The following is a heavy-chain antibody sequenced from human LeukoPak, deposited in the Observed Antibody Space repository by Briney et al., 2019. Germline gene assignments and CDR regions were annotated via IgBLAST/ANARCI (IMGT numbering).Heavy chain of an antibody. CDR1: GFSLSTSGMY. D-gene: IGHD6-13*01. CDR2: IDWDDAK. V-gene: IGHV2-70*11. J-gene: IGHJ4*02. CDR3: ARMRRYSSSWYPTDY. Sequence: SGPTLVNPTQTLTLTCTFSGFSLSTSGMYVSWIRQPPGKALEWLARIDWDDAKYYSPTLKTRLTISKDTSKNQVVLTMTNMDPVDTATYYCARMRRYSSSWYPTDYWGQGTLVTVSS.